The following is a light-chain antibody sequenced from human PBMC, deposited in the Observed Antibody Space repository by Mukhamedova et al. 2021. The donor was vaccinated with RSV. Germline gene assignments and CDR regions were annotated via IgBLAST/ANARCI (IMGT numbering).Light chain of an antibody. CDR2: KAS. Sequence: QKPGKAPKLLIYKASSLESGVPSRFSGSGSGTEFTLTISSLQPDDSATYYCQQYHSSPVTFGGGTKVDIK. CDR3: QQYHSSPVT. V-gene: IGKV1-5*03. J-gene: IGKJ4*01.